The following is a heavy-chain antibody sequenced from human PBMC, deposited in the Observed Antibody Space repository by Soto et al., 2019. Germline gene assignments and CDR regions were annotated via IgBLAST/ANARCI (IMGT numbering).Heavy chain of an antibody. J-gene: IGHJ4*02. D-gene: IGHD3-10*01. CDR3: ATDRGSAPFDY. CDR2: IWADGSTT. Sequence: QVRLVEAGGGVVQPGRSLRLSCAASGFTFTTYGMHWVRQAPGKGLEWVAVIWADGSTTKYADSVKGRFTISKDNSKYMLYLEMNGLRAEDTAVYFCATDRGSAPFDYWGQGTLVTVSS. V-gene: IGHV3-33*01. CDR1: GFTFTTYG.